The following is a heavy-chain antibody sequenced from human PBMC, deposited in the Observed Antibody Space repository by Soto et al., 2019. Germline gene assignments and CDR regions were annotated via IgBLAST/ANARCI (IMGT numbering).Heavy chain of an antibody. CDR1: GGSISSYY. J-gene: IGHJ3*02. D-gene: IGHD4-4*01. CDR3: ARYSNFPSAGWIGDAFDI. Sequence: SETLSLTCTVSGGSISSYYWSWIRQPPGKGLEWIGYIYYSGSTNYNPSLKSRVTISVDTSKNQFSLKLSSVTAADTAVYYCARYSNFPSAGWIGDAFDIWGQGTMVTVSS. CDR2: IYYSGST. V-gene: IGHV4-59*08.